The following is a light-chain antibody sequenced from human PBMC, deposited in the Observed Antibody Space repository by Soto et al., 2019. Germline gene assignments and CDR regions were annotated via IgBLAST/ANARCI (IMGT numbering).Light chain of an antibody. Sequence: DIQMTQSPSSLSASVGDRVTMTCRASENVMTYLNWYQQKSGKAPKLLIYGASSLQGGVPSRFSGTGSETNFSLNISAVQPEDYAIYHCQQSYTTPLTFGPGTQVDFK. V-gene: IGKV1-39*01. CDR2: GAS. CDR1: ENVMTY. CDR3: QQSYTTPLT. J-gene: IGKJ3*01.